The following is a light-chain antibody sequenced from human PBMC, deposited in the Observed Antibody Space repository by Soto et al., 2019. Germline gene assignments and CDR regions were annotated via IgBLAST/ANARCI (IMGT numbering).Light chain of an antibody. J-gene: IGLJ1*01. Sequence: QSALTQPASVSGSPGQSITISCTGSDVGSYNLVSWYQQHPGKAPKLMIYEGSKRPSGVSNRFSGSKSGNTASLTISGLQAEDEADYYCCSYAGSYTYVFGTGTKVTVL. CDR2: EGS. CDR3: CSYAGSYTYV. CDR1: SDVGSYNL. V-gene: IGLV2-14*02.